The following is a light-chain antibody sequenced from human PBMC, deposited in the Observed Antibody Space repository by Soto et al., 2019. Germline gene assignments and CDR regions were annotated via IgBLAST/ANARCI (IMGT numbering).Light chain of an antibody. J-gene: IGLJ2*01. Sequence: QAVVTQPASVSGSPGQSITISCTGTSSDVGGYNYVSWYQQHPGKAPKLMFYDVSNRPSGVSNRFSGSKSGNTASLTISGLQAEDEADYYCSSYTSSSTLVFGGGTKLTVL. CDR1: SSDVGGYNY. V-gene: IGLV2-14*01. CDR2: DVS. CDR3: SSYTSSSTLV.